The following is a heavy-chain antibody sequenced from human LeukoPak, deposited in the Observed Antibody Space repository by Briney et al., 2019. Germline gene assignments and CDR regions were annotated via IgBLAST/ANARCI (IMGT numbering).Heavy chain of an antibody. V-gene: IGHV3-23*01. J-gene: IGHJ4*02. CDR1: GFPFSSDA. CDR2: ISGSTGST. CDR3: ARGRGYSYGPFDY. Sequence: PGGSLRLSCAGSGFPFSSDAMNWVRQAPGKGLEWVASISGSTGSTQYADSVKGRFTISRDNSKNTLYLQMNSLRAEDTAVYYCARGRGYSYGPFDYWGQGTLVTVSS. D-gene: IGHD5-18*01.